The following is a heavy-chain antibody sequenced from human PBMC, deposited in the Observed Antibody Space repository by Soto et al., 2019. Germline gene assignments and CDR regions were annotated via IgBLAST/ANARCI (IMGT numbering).Heavy chain of an antibody. CDR2: IRAYNGNT. CDR3: ARGKYDYVWGSYRYTTWFDP. CDR1: GYTFTSYG. Sequence: QVQLVPSGAEVKKPGASVKVSCKASGYTFTSYGISWVRQSPGQGLEWMGWIRAYNGNTNYAQKLQGRVTMTTDTSTSTAYMELRSLRSDDTAFYYCARGKYDYVWGSYRYTTWFDPWGQGTLVTVSS. D-gene: IGHD3-16*02. J-gene: IGHJ5*02. V-gene: IGHV1-18*01.